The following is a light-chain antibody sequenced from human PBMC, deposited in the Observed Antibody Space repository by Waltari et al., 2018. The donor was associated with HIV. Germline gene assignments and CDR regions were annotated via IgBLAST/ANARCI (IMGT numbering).Light chain of an antibody. CDR3: SSYAGSTFWA. V-gene: IGLV2-8*01. CDR2: EVS. Sequence: QSALTQPPSASGSPGQSVSISCTAPSSAFGGHDYFSWYRQYPGKAPTLIIYEVSKRPSGVPDRFSGSKSGNTASLNVYGLQAEDEADYYCSSYAGSTFWAFGGGTKLTVV. J-gene: IGLJ3*02. CDR1: SSAFGGHDY.